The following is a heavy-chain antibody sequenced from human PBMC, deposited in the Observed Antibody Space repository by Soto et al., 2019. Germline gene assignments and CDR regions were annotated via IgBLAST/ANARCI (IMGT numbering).Heavy chain of an antibody. Sequence: PGGSLRLSCAASGFTFSSYWMSWVRQAPGKGLEWVANIKQDGSEKYYVDSVKGRFTISRDNAKNSLYLQMNSLRAEDTAVYYCARETSDYDFWCEKLYYYMDVWGKGTTVTVSS. J-gene: IGHJ6*03. CDR3: ARETSDYDFWCEKLYYYMDV. CDR2: IKQDGSEK. CDR1: GFTFSSYW. D-gene: IGHD3-3*01. V-gene: IGHV3-7*01.